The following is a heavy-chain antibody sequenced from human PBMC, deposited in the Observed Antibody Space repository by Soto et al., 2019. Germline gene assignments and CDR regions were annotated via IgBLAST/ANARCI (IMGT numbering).Heavy chain of an antibody. Sequence: ASLKVSCKASGYTFTSYGISWVRQAPGQGLEWMGWISAYNGNTNYAQKLQGRVTMTTDTSTSTAYMELRSLRSEDTAVYYCARANGSGNKGLYYYGMDVWGQGTTVTVSS. V-gene: IGHV1-18*01. CDR1: GYTFTSYG. CDR3: ARANGSGNKGLYYYGMDV. J-gene: IGHJ6*02. CDR2: ISAYNGNT. D-gene: IGHD3-10*01.